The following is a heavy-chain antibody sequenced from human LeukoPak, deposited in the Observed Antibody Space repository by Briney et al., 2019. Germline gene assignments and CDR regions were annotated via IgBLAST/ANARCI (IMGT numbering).Heavy chain of an antibody. CDR2: VYCGDSDT. J-gene: IGHJ3*02. D-gene: IGHD3-10*01. Sequence: GESLKISCKGSGYTFTNYWVGWVRQMPGKALEWMGVVYCGDSDTRYSPSFQGQVTISADKSISTAYLQWSSLKASDNAMYYCARHAVYYGSGNRAFDIWGQGTLVTISS. CDR3: ARHAVYYGSGNRAFDI. V-gene: IGHV5-51*01. CDR1: GYTFTNYW.